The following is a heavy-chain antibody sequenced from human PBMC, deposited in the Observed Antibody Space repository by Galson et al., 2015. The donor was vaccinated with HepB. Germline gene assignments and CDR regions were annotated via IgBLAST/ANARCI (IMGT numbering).Heavy chain of an antibody. CDR2: IIPILGIA. Sequence: SVKVSCKASGGTFSSYTISWVRQAPGQGLEWMGRIIPILGIANYAQKFQGRVTITADKSTSTAYMELSSLRSEDTAVYYCARDPSGDYKHYYYYGMDARGQGTLVSVSS. CDR3: ARDPSGDYKHYYYYGMDA. CDR1: GGTFSSYT. V-gene: IGHV1-69*04. J-gene: IGHJ6*02. D-gene: IGHD4-17*01.